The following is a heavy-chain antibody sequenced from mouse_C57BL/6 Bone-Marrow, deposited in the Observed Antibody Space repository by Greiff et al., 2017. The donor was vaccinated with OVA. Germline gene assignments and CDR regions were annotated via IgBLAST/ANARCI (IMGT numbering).Heavy chain of an antibody. D-gene: IGHD1-1*01. J-gene: IGHJ4*01. Sequence: VQLQQSGAELARPGASVKLSCKASGYTFTRYGISWVKQRTGQGLEWIGEIYPRSGNPYYNEKFQGQATLTADKSSRTAYIEIRSLTSEDSAVYFCASAVLLRSSMDYWGQGTSVTVSS. CDR1: GYTFTRYG. CDR2: IYPRSGNP. V-gene: IGHV1-81*01. CDR3: ASAVLLRSSMDY.